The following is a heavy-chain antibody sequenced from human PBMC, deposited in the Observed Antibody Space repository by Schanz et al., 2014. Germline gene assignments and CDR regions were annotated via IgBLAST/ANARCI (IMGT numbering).Heavy chain of an antibody. V-gene: IGHV7-4-1*02. D-gene: IGHD5-12*01. Sequence: QVQLVQSGAEVKKPGSSVKVSCKSSGATFNSYAFGWVRQAPGQGLEWMGWINTNTANPTYAQGFTGRFVYTLDASVTTAYLEISSLKAEDTAVYYCARGYSGYSHFDYWGQGALVTVSS. J-gene: IGHJ4*02. CDR3: ARGYSGYSHFDY. CDR1: GATFNSYA. CDR2: INTNTANP.